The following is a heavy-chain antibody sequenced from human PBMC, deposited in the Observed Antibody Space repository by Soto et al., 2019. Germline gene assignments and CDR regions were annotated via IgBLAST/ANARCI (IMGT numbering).Heavy chain of an antibody. CDR1: GYSFSKFG. CDR3: ARAEGMATYYTYAMDV. Sequence: VVLVQSGAEVKSLGATVKVSCQASGYSFSKFGIAWVRQAPGRGFEWVGWINNYNGHTNFSPKFKGRVSLTRDSSATTAYMELSSLPTVESAIYFCARAEGMATYYTYAMDVWGQGTAVTFAS. V-gene: IGHV1-18*04. J-gene: IGHJ6*02. CDR2: INNYNGHT.